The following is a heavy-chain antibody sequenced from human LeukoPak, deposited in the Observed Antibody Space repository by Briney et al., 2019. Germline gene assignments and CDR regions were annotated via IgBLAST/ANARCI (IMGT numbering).Heavy chain of an antibody. D-gene: IGHD3-10*01. CDR1: GGSIRSNY. CDR3: ARDLGVTGLWYFDL. V-gene: IGHV4-59*01. J-gene: IGHJ2*01. CDR2: VFYNGRT. Sequence: PSETLSLTCSVSGGSIRSNYWSWIRQPPGRGLEWIGNVFYNGRTNYNPSLESRVTISLDTSKKYFSLNLRSVTAADTAIYYCARDLGVTGLWYFDLWGRGTLVTVSS.